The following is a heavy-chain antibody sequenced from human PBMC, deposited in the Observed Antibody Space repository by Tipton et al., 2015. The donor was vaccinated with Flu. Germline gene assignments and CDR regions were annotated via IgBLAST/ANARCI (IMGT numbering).Heavy chain of an antibody. CDR2: IGTAGDT. J-gene: IGHJ6*03. CDR3: ARDGPEWNYFSYMDA. V-gene: IGHV3-13*01. Sequence: SLRLSCAASGFTFSDYDIQWVRRPTRRGLEWVSAIGTAGDTYYPGSVKGRFTISRDDSKNTVYLQMNSLTPEDTAVYYCARDGPEWNYFSYMDAWGKGTTVTVSS. CDR1: GFTFSDYD. D-gene: IGHD3-3*01.